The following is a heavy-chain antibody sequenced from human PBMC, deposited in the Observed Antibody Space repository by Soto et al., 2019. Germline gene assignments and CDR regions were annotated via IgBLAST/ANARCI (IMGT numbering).Heavy chain of an antibody. V-gene: IGHV3-20*04. CDR2: VNWNGGST. D-gene: IGHD1-26*01. J-gene: IGHJ4*02. CDR1: GFTFDDYG. Sequence: EVQLVESGGGVLRPGGSLRLSCAASGFTFDDYGMSWARQAPGKGLEWVSGVNWNGGSTGYADSVKGRFTISRDNAKNSLYLQMNIMRAEDTAFSYCVRGASLNFDYWGQGTLVTVSS. CDR3: VRGASLNFDY.